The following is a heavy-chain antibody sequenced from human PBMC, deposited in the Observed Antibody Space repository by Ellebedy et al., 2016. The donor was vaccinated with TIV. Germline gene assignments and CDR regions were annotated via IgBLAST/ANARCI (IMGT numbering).Heavy chain of an antibody. D-gene: IGHD1-26*01. CDR1: GFAFSSYA. Sequence: PGGSLRLSCAASGFAFSSYAMSWVRQAPGKGLEWVSTIDKSGRSTYYADSVKGRFTVSRDNPKNTLYLQMNSLRAEDTAVYYCVRGAGSYHFDYWGQGTLVTV. J-gene: IGHJ4*02. CDR3: VRGAGSYHFDY. V-gene: IGHV3-23*05. CDR2: IDKSGRST.